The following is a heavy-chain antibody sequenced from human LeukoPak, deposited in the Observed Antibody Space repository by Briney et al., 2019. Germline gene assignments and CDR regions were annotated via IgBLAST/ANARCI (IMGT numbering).Heavy chain of an antibody. Sequence: PSETLSLTCAVYGGSFSGYYWSWIRQPPGKGLEWIGEINHSGSTNYNPSLKSRVTISVDTSKNQFSLKLSSVTAADTAVYYCARDRGSGWLWFDPWGQGTLVTVSS. CDR1: GGSFSGYY. CDR3: ARDRGSGWLWFDP. V-gene: IGHV4-34*01. CDR2: INHSGST. J-gene: IGHJ5*02. D-gene: IGHD6-19*01.